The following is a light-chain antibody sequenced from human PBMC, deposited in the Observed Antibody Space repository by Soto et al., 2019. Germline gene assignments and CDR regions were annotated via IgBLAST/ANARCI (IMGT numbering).Light chain of an antibody. CDR2: DAS. CDR3: QQRSNS. Sequence: EIVLTRSPATLSLSPGDRATLSCRASQSVSRSLTWYQQKPGQAPRLLIYDASTRATGIPPRFSGSGSGTDFTLTISSLEPEDFAVYYCQQRSNSFGGGTKVDI. J-gene: IGKJ4*01. CDR1: QSVSRS. V-gene: IGKV3-11*01.